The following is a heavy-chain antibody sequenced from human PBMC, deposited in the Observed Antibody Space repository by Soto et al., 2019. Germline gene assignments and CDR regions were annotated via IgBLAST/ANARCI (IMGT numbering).Heavy chain of an antibody. Sequence: GSLRLSCAVSGFTFSSYEMNWVRQAPGKGLEWVSYIGTSGTTIYYADSVRGRFTISRDNAKNSLYLQMNSLRAEDTAVYYCARDPAIYSGNFDYGLDVWGQGTTVTVSS. D-gene: IGHD4-4*01. CDR2: IGTSGTTI. CDR1: GFTFSSYE. J-gene: IGHJ6*02. V-gene: IGHV3-48*03. CDR3: ARDPAIYSGNFDYGLDV.